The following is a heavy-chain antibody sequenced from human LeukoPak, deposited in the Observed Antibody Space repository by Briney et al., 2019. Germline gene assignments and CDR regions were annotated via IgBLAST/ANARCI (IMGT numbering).Heavy chain of an antibody. J-gene: IGHJ4*02. CDR3: ARGRRGHYVWGSYRSLYPDY. CDR2: INHSGST. Sequence: SETLSLTCGVYGGSFSGYYWSWIRQPPGKGPEWIGEINHSGSTNYNPSPKSRVTISVDTSKNQFSLKLSSVTAADTAVYYCARGRRGHYVWGSYRSLYPDYWGQGTLVTVSS. V-gene: IGHV4-34*01. D-gene: IGHD3-16*02. CDR1: GGSFSGYY.